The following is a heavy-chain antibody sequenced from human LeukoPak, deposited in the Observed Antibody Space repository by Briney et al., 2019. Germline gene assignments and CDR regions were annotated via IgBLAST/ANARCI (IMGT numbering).Heavy chain of an antibody. V-gene: IGHV1-58*02. Sequence: SVKVSCKASGFTFTRSAMQWVRQARGQRLEWIGWIVVGSGNTNYAQKFQERVTTSRDMSTSTAYMGLSSLRSEDTAVYYCAALVDYYDSSGYYVDYWGQGTLVTVSS. CDR2: IVVGSGNT. CDR1: GFTFTRSA. D-gene: IGHD3-22*01. CDR3: AALVDYYDSSGYYVDY. J-gene: IGHJ4*02.